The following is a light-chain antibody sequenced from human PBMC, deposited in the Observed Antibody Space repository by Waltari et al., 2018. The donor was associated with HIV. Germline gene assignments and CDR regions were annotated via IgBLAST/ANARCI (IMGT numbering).Light chain of an antibody. CDR3: GTWDNSLSGSV. CDR1: SSNIGAYY. CDR2: EDN. Sequence: QSVLTQPPSVSAAPGQNVTISCSGSSSNIGAYYVAWYHQVPGTAPKLLVYEDNKPPSGTPDRFSASKSGTSATLGITGRQTGDEADYYCGTWDNSLSGSVFGTGTKVTVL. V-gene: IGLV1-51*02. J-gene: IGLJ1*01.